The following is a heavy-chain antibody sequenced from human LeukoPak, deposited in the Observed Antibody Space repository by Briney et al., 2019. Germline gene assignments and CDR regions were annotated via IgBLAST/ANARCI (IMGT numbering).Heavy chain of an antibody. CDR1: GGSITSTNSY. CDR3: ARHSGQYYDFWSGYSWGAFDI. J-gene: IGHJ3*02. D-gene: IGHD3-3*01. CDR2: LYYSGST. V-gene: IGHV4-39*01. Sequence: SETLSLTCTVSGGSITSTNSYWGWIRQPPGKGLEWTGTLYYSGSTYYNPSLKSRVTISVDTSKNQFSLKLSSVTAADTAVYYCARHSGQYYDFWSGYSWGAFDIWGQGTMVTVSS.